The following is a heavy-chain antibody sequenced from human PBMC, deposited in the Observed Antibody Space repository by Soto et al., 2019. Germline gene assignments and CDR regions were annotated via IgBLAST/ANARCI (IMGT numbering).Heavy chain of an antibody. Sequence: QITLKESGPTRVKPTQTLTLTCTFSGFSLTTSGVGVGWIRQSPGKALEWLALIYWDDDKRSSPSLKSRLTITKDTSKNQVVRIMTNMDPEATGTYYCAHRAVYSGSYWDGGSFDYWGQGTMVTVSS. CDR3: AHRAVYSGSYWDGGSFDY. CDR1: GFSLTTSGVG. J-gene: IGHJ4*02. CDR2: IYWDDDK. D-gene: IGHD1-26*01. V-gene: IGHV2-5*02.